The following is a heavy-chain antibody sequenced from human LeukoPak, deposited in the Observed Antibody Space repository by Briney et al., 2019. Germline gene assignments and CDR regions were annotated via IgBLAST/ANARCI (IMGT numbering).Heavy chain of an antibody. CDR2: VYPGDSDT. D-gene: IGHD3-9*01. CDR3: ARGTTGYSLDY. J-gene: IGHJ4*02. V-gene: IGHV5-51*01. Sequence: GESLKISCKGSGYSFTTYWIACVSQMSRTGLEWMGVVYPGDSDTRYSPSFQGQVTISADTSITTAYLQWSSLKASDTAMYYCARGTTGYSLDYWGQGTLVTVSS. CDR1: GYSFTTYW.